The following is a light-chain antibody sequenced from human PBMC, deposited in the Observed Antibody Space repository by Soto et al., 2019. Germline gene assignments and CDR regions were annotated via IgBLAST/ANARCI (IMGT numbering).Light chain of an antibody. Sequence: QSVLTQPPSVSGAPGQRVTISCTGSSSNIGAGYDVHWYQQLPGTAPKLLTYGNSNRPSGVPDRFSGSKSGTSASLAITGLQDEDEADYYCQSYDSSLISYVFGTGTKLTVL. V-gene: IGLV1-40*01. CDR3: QSYDSSLISYV. J-gene: IGLJ1*01. CDR2: GNS. CDR1: SSNIGAGYD.